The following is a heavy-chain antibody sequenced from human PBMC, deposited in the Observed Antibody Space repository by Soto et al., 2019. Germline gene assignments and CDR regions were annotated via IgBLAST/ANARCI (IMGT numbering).Heavy chain of an antibody. Sequence: SETLSLTCTVSGGSISSSYWSWIRQPPGKGLEWIRYIYDSGSTYYNSSLKSRVTMSVDTSKNQFSLKLSSVTAADTAVYYCARARLRWLMDVWGQGTTVTVSS. D-gene: IGHD4-17*01. V-gene: IGHV4-59*01. CDR2: IYDSGST. J-gene: IGHJ6*02. CDR3: ARARLRWLMDV. CDR1: GGSISSSY.